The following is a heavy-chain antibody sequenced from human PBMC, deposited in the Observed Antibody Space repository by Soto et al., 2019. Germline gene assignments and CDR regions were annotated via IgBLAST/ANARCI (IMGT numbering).Heavy chain of an antibody. J-gene: IGHJ4*02. V-gene: IGHV3-21*01. CDR3: AREALYTMIVAWRERYFDY. CDR1: GFTFSSYS. CDR2: ISSSSSYI. Sequence: GGSLRLSCAASGFTFSSYSMNWVRQAPGKGLEWVSSISSSSSYIYYADSVKGRFTISRDNAKNSLYLQMNSLRAEDTAVYYCAREALYTMIVAWRERYFDYWGQGTLVTVSS. D-gene: IGHD3-22*01.